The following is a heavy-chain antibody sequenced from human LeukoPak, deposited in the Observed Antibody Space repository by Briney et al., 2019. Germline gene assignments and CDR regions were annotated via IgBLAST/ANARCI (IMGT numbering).Heavy chain of an antibody. J-gene: IGHJ5*02. CDR1: GGSFSGYS. Sequence: SETLSLTCAVYGGSFSGYSWTWIRQPPGRGLEWIGEIDHSGSANYNPSLKSRVTVSVDSSKSQFSLKLSSVTAADTAVFYCARGPMRGWFDPWGQGTLVTVSS. CDR3: ARGPMRGWFDP. CDR2: IDHSGSA. V-gene: IGHV4-34*01.